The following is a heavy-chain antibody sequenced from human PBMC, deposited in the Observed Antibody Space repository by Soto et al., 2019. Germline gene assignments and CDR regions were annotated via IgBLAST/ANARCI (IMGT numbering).Heavy chain of an antibody. J-gene: IGHJ4*02. CDR1: GYSFTSYW. Sequence: LTISCKGSGYSFTSYWISWVRQMPGKGLEWMGRIDPSDSYTNYSPSFQGHVTISADKSISTAYLQWSSLKASDTAMYYCAKGFIAARPGDYWGQGTLVTVSS. CDR3: AKGFIAARPGDY. D-gene: IGHD6-6*01. V-gene: IGHV5-10-1*01. CDR2: IDPSDSYT.